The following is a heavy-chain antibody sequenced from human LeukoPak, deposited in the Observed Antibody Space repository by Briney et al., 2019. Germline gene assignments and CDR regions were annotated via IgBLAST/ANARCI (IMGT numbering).Heavy chain of an antibody. CDR1: GGSIRNSSYY. J-gene: IGHJ5*02. CDR2: IYYGGST. CDR3: ERLGYCTSTSCQQDNWFDP. D-gene: IGHD2-2*01. Sequence: SETLSLTCTVSGGSIRNSSYYWGWIRQPPGKGLEWIGSIYYGGSTYYNPSLKSRVTISVDTSKNQFSLKFSSVTAADTAVYYCERLGYCTSTSCQQDNWFDPWGKGTLVTVSS. V-gene: IGHV4-39*01.